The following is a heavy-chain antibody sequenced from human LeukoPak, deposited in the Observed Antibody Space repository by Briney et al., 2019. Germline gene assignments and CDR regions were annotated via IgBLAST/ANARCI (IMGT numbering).Heavy chain of an antibody. CDR1: GFTLSSYG. CDR3: AKDIGSWSRPVFDY. V-gene: IGHV3-30*02. J-gene: IGHJ4*02. D-gene: IGHD6-13*01. CDR2: IRYDGSSK. Sequence: PWGAPGLSFAAAGFTLSSYGMHWGRPAPGQGGGGGAFIRYDGSSKYYADSVKGRFTISRDNSKNTLYLQMNSLRAEDTAVYYCAKDIGSWSRPVFDYWGQGTLVTVSS.